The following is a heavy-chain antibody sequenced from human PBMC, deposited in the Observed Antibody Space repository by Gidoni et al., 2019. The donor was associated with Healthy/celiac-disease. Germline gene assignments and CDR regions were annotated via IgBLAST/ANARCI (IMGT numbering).Heavy chain of an antibody. V-gene: IGHV3-21*01. D-gene: IGHD3-10*01. CDR2: ISSSSSYI. CDR3: ARSPITMVRGVDLVDP. J-gene: IGHJ5*02. CDR1: GFTFGSYS. Sequence: EVQLVESGGGLVKPGGSLRLSCAASGFTFGSYSMNWVRQAPGKGLEWVSSISSSSSYIYYADSVKGRFTISRDNAKNSLYLQMNSLRAEDTAVYYCARSPITMVRGVDLVDPWGQGTLVTVSS.